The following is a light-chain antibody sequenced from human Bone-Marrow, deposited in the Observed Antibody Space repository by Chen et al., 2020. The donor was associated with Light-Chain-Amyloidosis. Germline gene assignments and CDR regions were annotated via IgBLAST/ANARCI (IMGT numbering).Light chain of an antibody. CDR1: SSNIGIND. V-gene: IGLV1-47*01. CDR3: AAWDGSLSGYV. Sequence: QSVLPQPPSASGTPGQRVTIPCSGASSNIGINDVYWYQHFPGAAPNPLIHRNNQRPSGVPDRFSASKSGTSAFLAISGLRSEDEADYYCAAWDGSLSGYVFGTGTKVIVL. J-gene: IGLJ1*01. CDR2: RNN.